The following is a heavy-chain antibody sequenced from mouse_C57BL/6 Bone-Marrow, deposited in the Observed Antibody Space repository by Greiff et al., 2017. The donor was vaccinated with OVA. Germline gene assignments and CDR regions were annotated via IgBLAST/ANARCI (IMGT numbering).Heavy chain of an antibody. Sequence: EVQLQQSGPELVKPGASVKISCKASGYTFTDYYMNWVKQSHGKSLEWIGDINPNNGGTSYNQKFKGKATLTVDKSSSTAYMELRSLTSEDSAVYYCARGVAVAYWGQGTLVTVSA. CDR2: INPNNGGT. CDR1: GYTFTDYY. CDR3: ARGVAVAY. D-gene: IGHD1-1*02. V-gene: IGHV1-26*01. J-gene: IGHJ3*01.